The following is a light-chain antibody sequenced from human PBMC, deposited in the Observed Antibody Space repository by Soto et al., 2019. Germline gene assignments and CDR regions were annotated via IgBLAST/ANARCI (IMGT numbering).Light chain of an antibody. J-gene: IGKJ1*01. V-gene: IGKV3-20*01. CDR1: QSVSNNY. CDR2: GAS. Sequence: IVLTQSPGTLSLSPWERATLSCRASQSVSNNYLAWYQQKPGQAPRLPIYGASNRATGIPDRFSGSGSGTDFTLTISRLEPEDFAVYYCQQYGSSGTFGQGTKVDIK. CDR3: QQYGSSGT.